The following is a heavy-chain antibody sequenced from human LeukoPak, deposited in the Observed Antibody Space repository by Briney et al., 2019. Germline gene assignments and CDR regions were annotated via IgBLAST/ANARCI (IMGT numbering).Heavy chain of an antibody. Sequence: PSETLSLTCTVSGGSISSSSYYWGWIRQPPGKGLEWIGSIYYSGSTYYNPSLKSRVTISVDTSKNQFSLKLSSVTAADTAVYYCARPYGDYVSWFDPWGQGTLVTVSS. CDR1: GGSISSSSYY. J-gene: IGHJ5*02. CDR2: IYYSGST. D-gene: IGHD4-17*01. CDR3: ARPYGDYVSWFDP. V-gene: IGHV4-39*01.